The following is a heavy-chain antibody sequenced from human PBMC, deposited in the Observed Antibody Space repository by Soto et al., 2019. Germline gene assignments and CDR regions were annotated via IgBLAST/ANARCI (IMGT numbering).Heavy chain of an antibody. CDR1: QGSITSYY. D-gene: IGHD5-12*01. J-gene: IGHJ5*02. Sequence: SGTLELTCSVSQGSITSYYWNCIRQPSAKRLEWIGYIYYNGNTNYNPSLRSRVILSLDTSKNQFSLKLSSVTAADTAVYYCARDNGGYSGYPTYNWFDLWGHGTLVTVS. CDR3: ARDNGGYSGYPTYNWFDL. V-gene: IGHV4-59*01. CDR2: IYYNGNT.